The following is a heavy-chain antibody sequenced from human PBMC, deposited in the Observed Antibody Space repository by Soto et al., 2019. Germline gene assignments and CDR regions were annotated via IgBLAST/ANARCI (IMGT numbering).Heavy chain of an antibody. Sequence: GGSLRLSCAASGFTFSSYGMHWVRQAPGKGLEWVAVISYDGSNKYYADSVKGRFTISRDNSKNTLYLQMNSLRAEDTAVYYCAKNLQYYYDSSGFFDYWGQGTLVTVSS. V-gene: IGHV3-30*18. D-gene: IGHD3-22*01. CDR3: AKNLQYYYDSSGFFDY. J-gene: IGHJ4*02. CDR1: GFTFSSYG. CDR2: ISYDGSNK.